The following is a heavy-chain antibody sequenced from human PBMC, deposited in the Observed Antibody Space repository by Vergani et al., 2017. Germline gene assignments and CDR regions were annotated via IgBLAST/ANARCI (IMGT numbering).Heavy chain of an antibody. V-gene: IGHV1-24*01. D-gene: IGHD3-22*01. CDR2: FDPEDGET. CDR3: ATVAGVVVVILRVTPEYYFDY. J-gene: IGHJ4*02. Sequence: QVQLVQSGAEVKKPGASVKVSCKVSGYTLTELSMHWVRQAPGKGLEWMGGFDPEDGETIYAQKFQGRVTMTEDTSTDTAYMELSSLRSEDTAVYYCATVAGVVVVILRVTPEYYFDYWGQGTLVTVSS. CDR1: GYTLTELS.